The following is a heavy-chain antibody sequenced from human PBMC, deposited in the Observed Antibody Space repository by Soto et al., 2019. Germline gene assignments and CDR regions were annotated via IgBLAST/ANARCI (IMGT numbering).Heavy chain of an antibody. D-gene: IGHD3-10*01. Sequence: PSETLSLTCTVSGVSISSYYWSWIRQPPGKGLEWIGYIYYSGSTNYNPSLKSRVTISVDTSKNQFSLKLSSVTAADTAVYYCARARRFQNWFDPWGQGTLVTVSS. CDR3: ARARRFQNWFDP. V-gene: IGHV4-59*08. J-gene: IGHJ5*02. CDR2: IYYSGST. CDR1: GVSISSYY.